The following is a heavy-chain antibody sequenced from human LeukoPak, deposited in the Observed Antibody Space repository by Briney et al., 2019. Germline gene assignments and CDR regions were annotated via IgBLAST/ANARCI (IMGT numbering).Heavy chain of an antibody. J-gene: IGHJ4*02. CDR2: IIPIFGTA. CDR3: ASTTVTPLPTYYFDY. Sequence: GASVKVSCKASGGTFSSYAISWVRQAPGQGLEWMGGIIPIFGTANYAQKFQGRVTITADESTSTAYMELSSLRSEDTAVYYCASTTVTPLPTYYFDYWGQGTLVTVSS. V-gene: IGHV1-69*13. D-gene: IGHD4-17*01. CDR1: GGTFSSYA.